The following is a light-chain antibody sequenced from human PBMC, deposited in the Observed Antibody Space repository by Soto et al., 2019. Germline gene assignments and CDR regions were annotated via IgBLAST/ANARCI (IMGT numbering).Light chain of an antibody. CDR3: SSYTTSTTRII. J-gene: IGLJ2*01. Sequence: QSVLTQPPSASGSPGQSVTISCTGTKNDIGVYDFVSWYQHHPGKAPRLIIYEVSNRPSGVSNRFSGSKSGNTASLTISGLQAEDEADYYCSSYTTSTTRIIFGGGTQLTVL. CDR2: EVS. V-gene: IGLV2-14*01. CDR1: KNDIGVYDF.